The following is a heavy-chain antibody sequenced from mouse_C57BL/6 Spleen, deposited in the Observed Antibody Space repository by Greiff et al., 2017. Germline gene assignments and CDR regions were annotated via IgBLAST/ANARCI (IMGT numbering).Heavy chain of an antibody. Sequence: QVQLQQPGAELVRPGSSVKLSCKASGYTFTSSWMHWVKQRPIQGLEWIGKIDPSDGDTHYNHKFKDKATLTVDKSSSTAYMQRSSLTSEDSAVYYCESGSYGSGFDYWGQGTTLTVSS. CDR1: GYTFTSSW. V-gene: IGHV1-52*01. CDR3: ESGSYGSGFDY. J-gene: IGHJ2*01. D-gene: IGHD1-1*01. CDR2: IDPSDGDT.